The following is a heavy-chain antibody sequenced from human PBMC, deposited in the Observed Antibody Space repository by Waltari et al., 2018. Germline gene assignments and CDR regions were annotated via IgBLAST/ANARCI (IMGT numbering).Heavy chain of an antibody. CDR1: GGSIPSGLYY. D-gene: IGHD4-17*01. CDR2: IYTSGNT. CDR3: ARFPRDYSFDY. V-gene: IGHV4-61*02. Sequence: QVQLQESGPGLVKPSQTLSLTCRVSGGSIPSGLYYWTWIRQPAGKGLEWIGRIYTSGNTDYNPSLKSRVTMSMDTSKNQFSLNLSSVTAADTAVYYCARFPRDYSFDYWGQGTLVTVSS. J-gene: IGHJ4*02.